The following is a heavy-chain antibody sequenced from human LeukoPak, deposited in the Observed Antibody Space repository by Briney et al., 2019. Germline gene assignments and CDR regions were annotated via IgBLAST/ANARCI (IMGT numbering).Heavy chain of an antibody. CDR3: ARGGDRSFDY. CDR2: IHHSGSI. J-gene: IGHJ4*02. V-gene: IGHV4-4*02. Sequence: SEALSLTCAVSGVSIYSNLWWTWARQPPGKRLEWIAAIHHSGSINYNPSLKSRVTISVDKAKNQFSLNLNSVTAADTAVYYCARGGDRSFDYWGQGTLVTVSS. D-gene: IGHD3-10*01. CDR1: GVSIYSNLW.